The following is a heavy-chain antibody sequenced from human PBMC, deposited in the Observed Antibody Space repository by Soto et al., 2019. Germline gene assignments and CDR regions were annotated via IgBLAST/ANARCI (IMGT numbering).Heavy chain of an antibody. CDR1: GFTFSSYG. J-gene: IGHJ6*03. D-gene: IGHD6-19*01. CDR2: ISYDGSNK. V-gene: IGHV3-30*18. Sequence: QPGGSLRLSCAASGFTFSSYGMHWVRQAPGKGLEWVAVISYDGSNKYYADSVKGRFTISRDNSKNTLYLQMNSLRAEDTAVYYCAKDPGIAVAGSYYYYMDVWGKGTTVTVSS. CDR3: AKDPGIAVAGSYYYYMDV.